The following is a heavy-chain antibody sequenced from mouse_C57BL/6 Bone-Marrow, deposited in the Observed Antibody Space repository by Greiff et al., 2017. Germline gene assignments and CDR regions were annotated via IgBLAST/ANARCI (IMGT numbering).Heavy chain of an antibody. CDR2: ICGDGST. CDR1: GFSLTSSG. J-gene: IGHJ4*01. Sequence: VQGVESGPGLVAPSQSLSITCTVSGFSLTSSGVSWVRQPPGKGLELLGVICGDGSTNYHSALISRLSISKDNSKIQVVLKLNSLQTDDTATYYSAKPHYYGSSRYYAKDYWGPGTSVTVSS. CDR3: AKPHYYGSSRYYAKDY. D-gene: IGHD1-1*01. V-gene: IGHV2-3*01.